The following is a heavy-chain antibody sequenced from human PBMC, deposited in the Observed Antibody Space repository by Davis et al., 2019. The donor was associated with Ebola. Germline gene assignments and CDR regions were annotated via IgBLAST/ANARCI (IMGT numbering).Heavy chain of an antibody. CDR1: GGSFSGYY. CDR3: AREYLGPMDV. D-gene: IGHD3-16*01. CDR2: INHSGST. V-gene: IGHV4-34*01. Sequence: MPSETLSLTCAVYGGSFSGYYWSWIRQPPGKGLEWIGEINHSGSTNYNPSLKSRVTISVDTSKNQFSLKLSSVTAADTAVYYCAREYLGPMDVWGQGTTVTVSS. J-gene: IGHJ6*02.